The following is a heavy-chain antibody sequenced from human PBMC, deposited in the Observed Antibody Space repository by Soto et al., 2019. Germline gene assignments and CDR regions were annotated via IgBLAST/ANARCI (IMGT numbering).Heavy chain of an antibody. CDR3: ARDWTDSSGRYSFDF. CDR2: INGDSNYI. J-gene: IGHJ4*02. D-gene: IGHD3-22*01. Sequence: HPGGSLRLSCAASGFPFSVYTMNWVRQAPGKGLEWVAYINGDSNYILYAVSVRGRFTISRDNALNSLYLQMSSLRDEDTAVYYCARDWTDSSGRYSFDFWGQGIQVTVSS. CDR1: GFPFSVYT. V-gene: IGHV3-48*02.